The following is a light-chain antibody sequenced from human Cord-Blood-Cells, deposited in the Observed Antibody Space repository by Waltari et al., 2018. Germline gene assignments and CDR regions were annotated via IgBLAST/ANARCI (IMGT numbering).Light chain of an antibody. Sequence: DIQMTQSPSSLSASVGDRDTITCQASQDISNYLNWYQQKPGKAPKLLIYDASNLETGVPSRFSGSGSGTDFTFNISSLQPEGIATYYCQQYDNLPLTFGQGTRLAIK. CDR2: DAS. CDR3: QQYDNLPLT. CDR1: QDISNY. V-gene: IGKV1-33*01. J-gene: IGKJ5*01.